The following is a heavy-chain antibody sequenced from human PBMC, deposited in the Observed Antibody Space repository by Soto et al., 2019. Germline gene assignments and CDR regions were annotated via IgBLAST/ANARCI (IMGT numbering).Heavy chain of an antibody. CDR2: ISASGGIT. CDR1: GISFSSYA. D-gene: IGHD5-12*01. CDR3: AKDPGQVVDTILPSS. V-gene: IGHV3-23*01. Sequence: GSLRLSCEVSGISFSSYAMSWVRQAPGGGLEWVSGISASGGITDYADSVKGRFTISRDISKNTVFLQMNNLRAEDTAMYYCAKDPGQVVDTILPSSWGQGTMVTVSS. J-gene: IGHJ3*01.